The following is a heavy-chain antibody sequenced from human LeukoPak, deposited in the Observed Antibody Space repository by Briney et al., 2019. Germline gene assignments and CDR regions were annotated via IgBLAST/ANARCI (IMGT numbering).Heavy chain of an antibody. CDR2: ISGSGGST. J-gene: IGHJ4*02. Sequence: PGGSLRLSCAASGFTFSSYGMSWVRQAPGKGLEWVSAISGSGGSTYYADSVKGRFTISRDNSKNTLYLQMNSLRAEDTAVYYCAKCYDYVWGSYRYFDYWGQGTLVTVSS. V-gene: IGHV3-23*01. D-gene: IGHD3-16*02. CDR3: AKCYDYVWGSYRYFDY. CDR1: GFTFSSYG.